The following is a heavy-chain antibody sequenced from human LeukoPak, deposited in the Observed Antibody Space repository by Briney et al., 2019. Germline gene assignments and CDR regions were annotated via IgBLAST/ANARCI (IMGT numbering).Heavy chain of an antibody. V-gene: IGHV4-39*01. Sequence: PSETLSLTCTVSGGSIGSSSYYWGWIRQPPAKGLEWIGSIYYSGSTYYNLSLKSRVTISVDTSKNQFSLKLSSVTAADTAVYYCARPPGFSTSFWDWGQGTLVTVSS. D-gene: IGHD2-2*01. CDR2: IYYSGST. J-gene: IGHJ4*02. CDR3: ARPPGFSTSFWD. CDR1: GGSIGSSSYY.